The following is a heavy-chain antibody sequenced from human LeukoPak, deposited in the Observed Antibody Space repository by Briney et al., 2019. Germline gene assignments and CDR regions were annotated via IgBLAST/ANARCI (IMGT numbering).Heavy chain of an antibody. CDR3: AKVGYCSSTSCPSTFDY. CDR2: IRYDGSNK. D-gene: IGHD2-2*01. CDR1: GFTFNSYA. J-gene: IGHJ4*02. V-gene: IGHV3-30*02. Sequence: GGSLRLSCAASGFTFNSYAMYWVRQAPGKGLEWVAFIRYDGSNKSYADSVKGRFTISRDNSKNTLYLQVNSLRAEDTAVYYCAKVGYCSSTSCPSTFDYWGQGTLVTVSS.